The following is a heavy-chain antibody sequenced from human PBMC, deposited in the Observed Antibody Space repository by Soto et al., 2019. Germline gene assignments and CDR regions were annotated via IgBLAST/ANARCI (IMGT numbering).Heavy chain of an antibody. J-gene: IGHJ4*02. D-gene: IGHD6-6*01. Sequence: PGGSLRPSCATSGFTFSNAWMGWVCQTPGKGLEWVGRIKSKTDGGTTDYAAPVKGRFAISRDDSKSTLYLQLNSLEIEDTAIYYCMTEFYSSASGYWGQGTLVTVSS. CDR2: IKSKTDGGTT. CDR1: GFTFSNAW. CDR3: MTEFYSSASGY. V-gene: IGHV3-15*01.